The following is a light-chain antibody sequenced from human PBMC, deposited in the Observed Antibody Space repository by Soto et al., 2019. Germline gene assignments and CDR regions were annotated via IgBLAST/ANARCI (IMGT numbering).Light chain of an antibody. CDR1: QSVSSSY. Sequence: VLTQSAATVSLSPGERATLSCRASQSVSSSYLAWYQQKPGQAPRLLNYGASSRATGIPDRFSGSGSGTEFTLTISSLQSEDFAVYYCQQRNTWPITFGQGTRLEIK. CDR3: QQRNTWPIT. J-gene: IGKJ5*01. CDR2: GAS. V-gene: IGKV3D-20*02.